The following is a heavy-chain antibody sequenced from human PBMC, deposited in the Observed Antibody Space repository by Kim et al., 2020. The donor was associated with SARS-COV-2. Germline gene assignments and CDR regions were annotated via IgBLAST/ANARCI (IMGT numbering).Heavy chain of an antibody. Sequence: GKGRFTISRDNSKNTLYLQMNSLRAEDTAVYYCAKDPLQDYGDNDDGMDVWGQGTTVTVSS. J-gene: IGHJ6*02. CDR3: AKDPLQDYGDNDDGMDV. V-gene: IGHV3-23*01. D-gene: IGHD4-17*01.